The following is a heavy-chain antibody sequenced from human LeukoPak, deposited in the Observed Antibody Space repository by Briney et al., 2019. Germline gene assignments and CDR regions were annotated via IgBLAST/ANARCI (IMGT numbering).Heavy chain of an antibody. CDR2: ISAYNGNT. V-gene: IGHV1-18*01. CDR1: GYTFTSYG. D-gene: IGHD3-22*01. Sequence: GASVKVSCKASGYTFTSYGISWVRQAPGQGLEWMGWISAYNGNTNYAQKPQGRVTMTTDTSTSTAYMELRSLRSDDTAVYYCARWYYYDSSGYNFDYWGQGTLVTVSS. CDR3: ARWYYYDSSGYNFDY. J-gene: IGHJ4*02.